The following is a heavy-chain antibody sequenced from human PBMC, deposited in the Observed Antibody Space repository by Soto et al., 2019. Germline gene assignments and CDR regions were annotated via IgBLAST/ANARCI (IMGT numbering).Heavy chain of an antibody. J-gene: IGHJ6*02. CDR1: GYSFTSYW. CDR2: IYPGDSDT. CDR3: ARLSVDSSSFPENPNYYYYGMDV. D-gene: IGHD6-6*01. V-gene: IGHV5-51*01. Sequence: GESLKISCKGSGYSFTSYWIGWVRQMPGKGLEWMGIIYPGDSDTRYSPSFQGQVTISADKSISTAYLQWSSLKASDTAMYYCARLSVDSSSFPENPNYYYYGMDVWGQGTTVTVSS.